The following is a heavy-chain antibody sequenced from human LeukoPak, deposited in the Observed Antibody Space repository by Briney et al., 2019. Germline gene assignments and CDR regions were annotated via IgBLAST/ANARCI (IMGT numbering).Heavy chain of an antibody. CDR2: ISYDGSNK. D-gene: IGHD3-3*01. J-gene: IGHJ4*02. Sequence: GGSLRLSCAASGFIFSTYGMHWVRQAPGKGLEWVTVISYDGSNKYYADSVKGRFTISRDNSKNTLYLQMNSLRAEDTAVYYCAKDNLGTYYDFWSGYYTWFDYWGQGTLVTVSS. V-gene: IGHV3-30*18. CDR1: GFIFSTYG. CDR3: AKDNLGTYYDFWSGYYTWFDY.